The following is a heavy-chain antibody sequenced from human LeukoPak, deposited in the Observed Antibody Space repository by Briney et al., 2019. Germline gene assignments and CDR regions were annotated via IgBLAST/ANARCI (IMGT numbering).Heavy chain of an antibody. CDR2: ISSSSSYI. CDR1: GFTFSSYS. D-gene: IGHD2-2*02. J-gene: IGHJ3*02. CDR3: ARDSGYCSSTSCYTGGAFDI. Sequence: GGSLRLSCAASGFTFSSYSMNWVRQAPGKGLEWVSSISSSSSYIYYADSVKGRFTISRDNAKNSLYLQMNSLRAEDTAVYYCARDSGYCSSTSCYTGGAFDIWGQGTMVTVS. V-gene: IGHV3-21*01.